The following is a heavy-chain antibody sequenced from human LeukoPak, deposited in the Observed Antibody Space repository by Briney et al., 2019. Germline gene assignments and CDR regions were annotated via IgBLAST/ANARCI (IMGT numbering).Heavy chain of an antibody. CDR2: IYYSGST. CDR3: AIYLAAGDYYYYYMDV. Sequence: SETLSLTCTVSGGSISSSSYYWGWIRQPPGTGLEWIGSIYYSGSTYYNPSLKSRVTISVDTSKNQFSLKLSSVTAADTAVYYCAIYLAAGDYYYYYMDVWGKGTTVTVSS. J-gene: IGHJ6*03. D-gene: IGHD6-13*01. CDR1: GGSISSSSYY. V-gene: IGHV4-39*01.